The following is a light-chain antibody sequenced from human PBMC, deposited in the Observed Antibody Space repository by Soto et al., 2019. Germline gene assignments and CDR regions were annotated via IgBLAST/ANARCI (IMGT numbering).Light chain of an antibody. CDR1: SSDVGDNNY. J-gene: IGLJ1*01. Sequence: QSALSQPAAVSASPGQSITISCSGTSSDVGDNNYVSWYQQHPGKAPKLIIYEVNNRPSGVSNRFSGSKSGNTASLSISGLQAEDEADYYCGSFTSTSTLYVCGSGTKVTVL. CDR2: EVN. CDR3: GSFTSTSTLYV. V-gene: IGLV2-14*01.